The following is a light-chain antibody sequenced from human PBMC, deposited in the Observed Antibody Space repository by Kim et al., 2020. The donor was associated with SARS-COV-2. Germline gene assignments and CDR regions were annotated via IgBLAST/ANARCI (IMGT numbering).Light chain of an antibody. CDR3: QQYNSPPWT. V-gene: IGKV1-5*03. CDR1: QSISSW. J-gene: IGKJ1*01. Sequence: DIQMTQSPSTLSASVGDRVTITCRASQSISSWLAWYQQKPGKAPKLLIYTASSLESGVPSRFSGSGSGTEFTFSISSLQADDFATYYCQQYNSPPWTFGQGTKVDIK. CDR2: TAS.